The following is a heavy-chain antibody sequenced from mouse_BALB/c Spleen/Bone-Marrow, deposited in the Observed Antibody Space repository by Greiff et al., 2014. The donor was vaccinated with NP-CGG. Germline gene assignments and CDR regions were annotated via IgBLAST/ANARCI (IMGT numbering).Heavy chain of an antibody. CDR2: INSGGSYT. D-gene: IGHD2-14*01. CDR3: TKRGRYDERAEMAY. J-gene: IGHJ4*01. CDR1: GFTFSTYG. V-gene: IGHV5-6*02. Sequence: DVMLVESGGDLVKPGGSLKLSCAASGFTFSTYGMSWVRQTPDKRLEWVATINSGGSYTYYPDSVMGRFTISRDNAENTLYLQMTSLKSEDTAMYYCTKRGRYDERAEMAYWGHGTSVTVSA.